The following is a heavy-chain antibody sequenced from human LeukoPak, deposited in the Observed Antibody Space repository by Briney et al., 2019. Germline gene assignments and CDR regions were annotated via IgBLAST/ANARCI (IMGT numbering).Heavy chain of an antibody. Sequence: PGGSLRFSCTASGFTLSIDTMNWLRQAPGKGLEWVSSISSSSNYIYYADSVKGRFTISRDNAKNSLYLQMNSLRAEDTAVYYCARDYDGSCYFGYWGQGTLVTVSS. CDR1: GFTLSIDT. CDR2: ISSSSNYI. D-gene: IGHD2-15*01. J-gene: IGHJ4*02. V-gene: IGHV3-21*01. CDR3: ARDYDGSCYFGY.